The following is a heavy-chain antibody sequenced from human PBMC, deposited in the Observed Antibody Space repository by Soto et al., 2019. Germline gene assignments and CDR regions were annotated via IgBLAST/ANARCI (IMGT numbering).Heavy chain of an antibody. CDR3: ARVEIAAAGAHYGLDV. CDR1: GVSINSGAYY. Sequence: QVQLQESGPGLVRPSQTLSLTCAVSGVSINSGAYYWSWIRQPPGRGLEWFGFIYYNAVTYYNPSLRSRISISEDTSKNQFSLKLSSVTAADTAVYYCARVEIAAAGAHYGLDVWGQGTTVTVSS. J-gene: IGHJ6*02. D-gene: IGHD6-13*01. V-gene: IGHV4-30-4*01. CDR2: IYYNAVT.